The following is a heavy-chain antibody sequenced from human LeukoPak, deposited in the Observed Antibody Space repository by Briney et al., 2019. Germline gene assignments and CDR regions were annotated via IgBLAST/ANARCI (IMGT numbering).Heavy chain of an antibody. J-gene: IGHJ5*02. CDR2: ISGSGGST. Sequence: GGSLRLPCAASGFTFSSYAMSWVRQAPGKGLEWVSAISGSGGSTYYADSVKGRFTISRDNSKNTLYLQMNSLRAEDTAVYYCAKDGYSSSLWVRVNWFDPWGQGTLVTVSS. D-gene: IGHD6-13*01. CDR3: AKDGYSSSLWVRVNWFDP. CDR1: GFTFSSYA. V-gene: IGHV3-23*01.